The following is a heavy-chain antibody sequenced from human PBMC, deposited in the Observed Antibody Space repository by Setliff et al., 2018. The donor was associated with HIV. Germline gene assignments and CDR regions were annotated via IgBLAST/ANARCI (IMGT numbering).Heavy chain of an antibody. D-gene: IGHD6-19*01. CDR2: INSDGSAR. J-gene: IGHJ4*02. Sequence: PSETLSLSCAASGFTFSNNWMHWVRQVPGKGLLWVSRINSDGSARGYADSVKGRSTISRDNAKNTLYLQMNSLRAEDTAVYYCTRESIAIAVADNNFDYWGQGTLVTVSS. V-gene: IGHV3-74*01. CDR3: TRESIAIAVADNNFDY. CDR1: GFTFSNNW.